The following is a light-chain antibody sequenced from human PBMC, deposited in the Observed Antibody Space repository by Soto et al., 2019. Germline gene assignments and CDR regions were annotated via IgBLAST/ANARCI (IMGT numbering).Light chain of an antibody. J-gene: IGLJ2*01. V-gene: IGLV1-40*01. CDR1: SSNIGAGYD. CDR3: QSYDSSLSGVV. CDR2: GNT. Sequence: QAVVTQPPSVSGAPGQRVTMSCTGSSSNIGAGYDVQWYQQLPGTAPKLLIYGNTNRPSGVPDRLSGSKSGTSASLAITGLQAEDEADYYCQSYDSSLSGVVFGGGTKSPS.